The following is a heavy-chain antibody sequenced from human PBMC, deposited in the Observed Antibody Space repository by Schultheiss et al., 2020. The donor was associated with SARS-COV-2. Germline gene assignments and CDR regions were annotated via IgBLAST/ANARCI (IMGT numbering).Heavy chain of an antibody. CDR3: ARVPDRYSSEVD. V-gene: IGHV3-64*04. CDR1: GFTFSSYA. Sequence: GESLKISCAASGFTFSSYAMHWVRQAPGKGLEYVSAISSNGGSTYYADSVKGRFTISRDNAKNSLYLQMNSLRAEDTAVYYCARVPDRYSSEVDWGQGTLVTVSS. D-gene: IGHD6-19*01. CDR2: ISSNGGST. J-gene: IGHJ4*02.